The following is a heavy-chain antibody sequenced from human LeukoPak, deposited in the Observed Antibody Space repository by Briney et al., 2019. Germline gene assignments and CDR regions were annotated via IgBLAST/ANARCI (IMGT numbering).Heavy chain of an antibody. D-gene: IGHD5-18*01. J-gene: IGHJ6*02. CDR1: GFTFGSYG. CDR3: ARKKRVDTDSIMVYYYYAMDV. V-gene: IGHV3-33*01. Sequence: GGSLRLSCAASGFTFGSYGMHWVRQAPGKGLEWVAVIWYDGSNKYYADSVKGRFTISRDNSKKTLYLQMNNLRAEDTAVYYCARKKRVDTDSIMVYYYYAMDVWGQGTTVIVSS. CDR2: IWYDGSNK.